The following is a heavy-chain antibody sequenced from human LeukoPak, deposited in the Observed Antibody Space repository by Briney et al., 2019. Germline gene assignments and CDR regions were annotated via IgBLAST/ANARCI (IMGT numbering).Heavy chain of an antibody. CDR3: ARSDDSSGYYYYYYYYMDV. Sequence: SETLSLTCTVSGDSMTSHNYYWNWIRQPAGKGLEWIGRIYSSGAINYKPSLKSRVTISVDTSKNQFSLKLSSVTAADTAVYYCARSDDSSGYYYYYYYYMDVWGKGTTVTVSS. CDR2: IYSSGAI. J-gene: IGHJ6*03. D-gene: IGHD3-22*01. CDR1: GDSMTSHNYY. V-gene: IGHV4-61*02.